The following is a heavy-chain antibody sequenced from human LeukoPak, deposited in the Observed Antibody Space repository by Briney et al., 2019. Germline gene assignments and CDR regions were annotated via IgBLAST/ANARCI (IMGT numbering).Heavy chain of an antibody. CDR1: GFTFSDYY. J-gene: IGHJ4*02. V-gene: IGHV3-11*01. D-gene: IGHD6-13*01. Sequence: PGGSLRLSCAASGFTFSDYYMSWIRQAPGKGLEWVSYISSGGSTIYYADSVKGRFTISRDNAKNSLYLQMNSLRAEDTAVYYCASTLDVAAAGNFDYWGQGTLVTVSS. CDR3: ASTLDVAAAGNFDY. CDR2: ISSGGSTI.